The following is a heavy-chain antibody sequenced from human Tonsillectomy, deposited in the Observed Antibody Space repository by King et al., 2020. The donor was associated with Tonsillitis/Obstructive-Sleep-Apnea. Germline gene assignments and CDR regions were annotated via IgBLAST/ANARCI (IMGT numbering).Heavy chain of an antibody. Sequence: VQLVESGGGLVQPGGSLRLSCAASGFTFSSYSMNWVRQAPGKGLEWVSYISSSSSTIYYADSVKGRFTISRDNAKNSLYLQMNSLRAEDTAVYYCARDHTPYCSSHSCYALYYYYGMDVWGQGTTVTVSS. CDR3: ARDHTPYCSSHSCYALYYYYGMDV. J-gene: IGHJ6*02. CDR1: GFTFSSYS. D-gene: IGHD2-2*01. CDR2: ISSSSSTI. V-gene: IGHV3-48*04.